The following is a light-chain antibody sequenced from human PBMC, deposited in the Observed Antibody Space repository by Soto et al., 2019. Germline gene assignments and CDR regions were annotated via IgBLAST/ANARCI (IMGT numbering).Light chain of an antibody. CDR2: SNN. J-gene: IGLJ1*01. V-gene: IGLV1-44*01. Sequence: QSVLTQAPSASETPGQRVTISCSGGSSNIGRNPVNWYQQLPGTAPKLLIYSNNRRPSGVPDRFSGSKSGTSASLAISGLQSEDEADYYCAAWDDSLTDYVFGTGPKLTVL. CDR1: SSNIGRNP. CDR3: AAWDDSLTDYV.